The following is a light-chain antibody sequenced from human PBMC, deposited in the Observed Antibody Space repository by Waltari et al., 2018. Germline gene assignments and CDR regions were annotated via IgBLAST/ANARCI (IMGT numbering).Light chain of an antibody. CDR2: DVS. CDR1: RRDVGGYNY. Sequence: QSALTQPASVSGSPGQSITISCTAPRRDVGGYNYVSWYQQYPGKAPKLMIYDVSYRPSGVSNRFSGSKSGNTASLTISGLQAEDESDYYCSSYRSSIPYVFGTGTKVTVL. CDR3: SSYRSSIPYV. V-gene: IGLV2-14*03. J-gene: IGLJ1*01.